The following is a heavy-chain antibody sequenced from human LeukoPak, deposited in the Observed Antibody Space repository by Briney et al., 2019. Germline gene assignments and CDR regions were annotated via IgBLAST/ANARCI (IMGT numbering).Heavy chain of an antibody. Sequence: PGGSLRLSCAASGFAFGSYAMSWVRQAPGKGLEWVSFIIDSGSTTYYADPVKGRFTISRDNSKNTLYLQMNSLRAEDTAVYYCAEAVTTGHWYFDLWGRGTLVTVSS. D-gene: IGHD4-17*01. CDR3: AEAVTTGHWYFDL. V-gene: IGHV3-23*01. J-gene: IGHJ2*01. CDR2: IIDSGSTT. CDR1: GFAFGSYA.